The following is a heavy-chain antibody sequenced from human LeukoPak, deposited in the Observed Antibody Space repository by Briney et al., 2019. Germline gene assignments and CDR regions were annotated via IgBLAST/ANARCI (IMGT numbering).Heavy chain of an antibody. CDR1: GGTFSSYA. J-gene: IGHJ6*02. CDR2: IVPIFGTV. Sequence: SVKVSCKASGGTFSSYAISWVRQAPGQGLEWMGGIVPIFGTVNYAQKFQGRVTITADESTSTAYMELSSLRSEDTAVYYCARGVGKRGYSYGSYYYYGMDVWGQGTTVTVSS. D-gene: IGHD5-18*01. CDR3: ARGVGKRGYSYGSYYYYGMDV. V-gene: IGHV1-69*13.